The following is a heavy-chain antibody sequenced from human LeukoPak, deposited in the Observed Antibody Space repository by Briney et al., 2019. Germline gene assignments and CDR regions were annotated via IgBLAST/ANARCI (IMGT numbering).Heavy chain of an antibody. D-gene: IGHD3-10*01. J-gene: IGHJ4*02. Sequence: QSGGSLRLSCAASGFTFSTYAMTWVRQAPGKGLEWVSSITGSGERTYYADSVKGRFTISRDKSKNTVYLQMNSLRAEDTAVYYCARDNGLAGWFGELHLDYWGQGTLVTVSS. CDR2: ITGSGERT. CDR3: ARDNGLAGWFGELHLDY. V-gene: IGHV3-23*01. CDR1: GFTFSTYA.